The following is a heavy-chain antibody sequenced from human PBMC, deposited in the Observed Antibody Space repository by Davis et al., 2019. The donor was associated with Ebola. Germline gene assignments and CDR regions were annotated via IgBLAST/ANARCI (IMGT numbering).Heavy chain of an antibody. J-gene: IGHJ5*02. CDR1: GGSISSYY. CDR2: IYYSGST. CDR3: ARGELYCSSTSCTGGWFDP. D-gene: IGHD2-2*01. V-gene: IGHV4-59*12. Sequence: MPSETLSLTCTVSGGSISSYYWSWIRQPPGKGLEWIGYIYYSGSTNYNPSLKSRVTISVDTSKNQFSLKLSSVTAADTAVYYCARGELYCSSTSCTGGWFDPWGQGTLVTVSS.